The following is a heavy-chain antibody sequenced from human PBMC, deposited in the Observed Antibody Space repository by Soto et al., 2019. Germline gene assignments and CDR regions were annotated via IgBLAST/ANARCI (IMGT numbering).Heavy chain of an antibody. CDR2: IYHSGST. D-gene: IGHD4-17*01. CDR3: ARVYDYGAGGGAFDI. CDR1: GGSISSGGYS. J-gene: IGHJ3*02. V-gene: IGHV4-30-2*01. Sequence: QLQLQESGSGLVKPSQTLSLTCAVSGGSISSGGYSWSWIRQPPGKGLEWIGYIYHSGSTYYNPSLKSRVTISVDRSKNQFSLKVSSVTAADTAVYYCARVYDYGAGGGAFDIWGQGTMVTVSS.